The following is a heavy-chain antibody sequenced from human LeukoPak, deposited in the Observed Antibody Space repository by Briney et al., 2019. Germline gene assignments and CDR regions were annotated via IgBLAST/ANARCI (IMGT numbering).Heavy chain of an antibody. CDR2: IYYSGST. J-gene: IGHJ5*02. Sequence: PSQTLSLTCAVSGGSISSGGYYWSWIRQPPGKGLEWIGYIYYSGSTNYNPSLKSRVTISVDTSKNQFSLKLSSVTAADTAVYYCARDGSDCSGGSCYSSGQFDPWGQGTLVTVSS. D-gene: IGHD2-15*01. CDR1: GGSISSGGYY. CDR3: ARDGSDCSGGSCYSSGQFDP. V-gene: IGHV4-61*08.